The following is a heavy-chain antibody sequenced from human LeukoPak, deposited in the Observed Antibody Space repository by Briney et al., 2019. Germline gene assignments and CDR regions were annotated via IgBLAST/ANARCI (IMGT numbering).Heavy chain of an antibody. Sequence: PSETLSLTCTVSGGSISSYYWSWIRQPPGKGLEWIGYIYYSGSTNYNPSLKSRATISVDTSKNQFSLKLSSVTAADTAVYYCARGGEGAFDIWGQGTMVTVSS. V-gene: IGHV4-59*01. CDR3: ARGGEGAFDI. CDR1: GGSISSYY. J-gene: IGHJ3*02. CDR2: IYYSGST.